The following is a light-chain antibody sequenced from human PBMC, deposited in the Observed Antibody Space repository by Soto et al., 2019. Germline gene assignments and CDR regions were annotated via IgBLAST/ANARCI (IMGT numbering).Light chain of an antibody. CDR3: SSFTSINTAI. Sequence: QSVLTQPASVSGSPGQSITISCTGTSSDVGGYNYVSWYQQHPGKAPKLIIYDVTNRPSGVSTRFSGSKSGNTASLTISGLQAEDEANYYCSSFTSINTAIFGGGTKVTVL. CDR1: SSDVGGYNY. V-gene: IGLV2-14*01. CDR2: DVT. J-gene: IGLJ2*01.